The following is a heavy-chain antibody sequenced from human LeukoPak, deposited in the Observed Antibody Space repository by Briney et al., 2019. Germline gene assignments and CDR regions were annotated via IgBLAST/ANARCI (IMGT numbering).Heavy chain of an antibody. Sequence: GGSLRLSCAASGFTFSSYAMSWVRQAPGKGLEWVSAISGSGGSTYYADSVKGRFTIPRDNSKNTLYLQMNSLRAEDTAVYYCAKEHYYDFWSGYLDYWGQGTLVTVSS. CDR3: AKEHYYDFWSGYLDY. J-gene: IGHJ4*02. D-gene: IGHD3-3*01. CDR1: GFTFSSYA. CDR2: ISGSGGST. V-gene: IGHV3-23*01.